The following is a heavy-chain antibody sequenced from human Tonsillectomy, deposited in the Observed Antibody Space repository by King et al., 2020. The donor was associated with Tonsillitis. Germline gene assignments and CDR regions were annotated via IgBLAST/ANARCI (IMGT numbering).Heavy chain of an antibody. V-gene: IGHV3-30*18. Sequence: VQLVESGGGVVQPGRSLRLSCAASGFTFSSYGMHWVRQAPGKGLEWVAVISYDGSNKYYADSVKGRFTISRDNSKNTLYLQMNSLRAEDTAVYYCAKEGHSDAFDIWGQGTMVTVSS. J-gene: IGHJ3*02. CDR2: ISYDGSNK. CDR3: AKEGHSDAFDI. CDR1: GFTFSSYG.